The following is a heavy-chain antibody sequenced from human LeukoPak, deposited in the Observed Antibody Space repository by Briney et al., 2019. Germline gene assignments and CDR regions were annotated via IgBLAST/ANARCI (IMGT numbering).Heavy chain of an antibody. CDR1: GGSISSGDYY. J-gene: IGHJ4*02. V-gene: IGHV4-30-4*08. CDR3: ARGGTRITIVGVVINDFDY. Sequence: SETLSLTCTVSGGSISSGDYYWSWIRQPPGKGLEWIGYIYDSGNTYYNPSLKSRLTTSVDTPRNQFSLKLRSVTAADTAVYYCARGGTRITIVGVVINDFDYWGQGTLVTVSS. D-gene: IGHD3-3*01. CDR2: IYDSGNT.